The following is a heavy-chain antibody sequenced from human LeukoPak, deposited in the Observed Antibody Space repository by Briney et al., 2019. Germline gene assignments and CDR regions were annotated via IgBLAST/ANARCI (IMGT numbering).Heavy chain of an antibody. Sequence: GGSLRLSCPASGFTFSSYAMSWVRQAPGKGLEWVSAISGSGGSTYYADSVKGRFTISRDNSKNTLYLQMNNLRAEDTAVYYCAKGDIDSSGYYYPSPTPHYWGQGTLVTVSS. CDR1: GFTFSSYA. CDR3: AKGDIDSSGYYYPSPTPHY. V-gene: IGHV3-23*01. D-gene: IGHD3-22*01. J-gene: IGHJ4*02. CDR2: ISGSGGST.